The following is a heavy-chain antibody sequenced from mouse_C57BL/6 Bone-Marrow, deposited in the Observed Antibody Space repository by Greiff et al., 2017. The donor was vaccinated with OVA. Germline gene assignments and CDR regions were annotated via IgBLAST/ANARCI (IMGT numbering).Heavy chain of an antibody. J-gene: IGHJ1*03. CDR3: ASPLYYGSRYFYV. D-gene: IGHD1-1*01. CDR1: GYTFTSYW. Sequence: QVQLQQPGAELVRPGTSVKLSCKASGYTFTSYWLHWVKQRPGQGLEWIGVIDPSDSYTNYNQKFKGKATLTVDTSSSTAYMQLSSLTSEDSAVYYCASPLYYGSRYFYVWGTGTTVTVSS. CDR2: IDPSDSYT. V-gene: IGHV1-59*01.